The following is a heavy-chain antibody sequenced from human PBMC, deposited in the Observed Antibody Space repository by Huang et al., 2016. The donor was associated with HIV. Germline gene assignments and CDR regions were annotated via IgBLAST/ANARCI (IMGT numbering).Heavy chain of an antibody. D-gene: IGHD3-9*01. CDR2: SVPMYWCA. Sequence: QVHLVQSGAEVKKPGSSVRVSCTASGGSFKISGISWVRQAPGQGLEWLGGSVPMYWCANYTQSMGDRATSTARESTTTGSMDLTSVRPEDTAVYYCASGASYEIWTPYYSGWHYSMDVWGEGTTVTVSS. CDR1: GGSFKISG. V-gene: IGHV1-69*13. J-gene: IGHJ6*03. CDR3: ASGASYEIWTPYYSGWHYSMDV.